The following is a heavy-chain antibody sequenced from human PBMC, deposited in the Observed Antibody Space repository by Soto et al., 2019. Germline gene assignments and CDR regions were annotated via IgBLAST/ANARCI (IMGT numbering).Heavy chain of an antibody. V-gene: IGHV4-59*07. D-gene: IGHD6-13*01. J-gene: IGHJ5*02. Sequence: SDTLSLTCTVSGGSISSYYWSWIRQPPGKGLEWIGYIYYSGSTNYNPSLKSRVTISVDTSKNQFSLKLSSVTAADTAVYYCARGGSSWYNWFDPWGQGTLVTVLL. CDR1: GGSISSYY. CDR2: IYYSGST. CDR3: ARGGSSWYNWFDP.